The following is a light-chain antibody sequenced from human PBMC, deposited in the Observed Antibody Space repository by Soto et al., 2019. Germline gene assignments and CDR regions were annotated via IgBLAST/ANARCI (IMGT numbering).Light chain of an antibody. CDR1: RSVSKG. V-gene: IGKV1-39*01. CDR3: QQSYISPYT. CDR2: SSS. J-gene: IGKJ2*01. Sequence: DIQMTQSPASLSASVGDRVTITCRASRSVSKGLNWYQHKVGKAPQLLIYSSSDSQAGVPSRFSGSGSGTDFTLIISGLQPEDFATYYCQQSYISPYTFGHGTKVDIK.